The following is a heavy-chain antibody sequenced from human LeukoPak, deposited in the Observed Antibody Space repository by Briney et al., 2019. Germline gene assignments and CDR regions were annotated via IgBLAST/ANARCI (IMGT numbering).Heavy chain of an antibody. CDR3: ATGPERFLEWSDFDY. CDR1: GYTLTELS. J-gene: IGHJ4*02. D-gene: IGHD3-3*01. V-gene: IGHV1-24*01. Sequence: ASVKVSCKVSGYTLTELSMHWVRQAPGKGLEWMGGFDPEDGETIYAQKFQGRVTMTEDTSTDTAYMELSSLRSEDTAVYYCATGPERFLEWSDFDYWGQGTLVTVSS. CDR2: FDPEDGET.